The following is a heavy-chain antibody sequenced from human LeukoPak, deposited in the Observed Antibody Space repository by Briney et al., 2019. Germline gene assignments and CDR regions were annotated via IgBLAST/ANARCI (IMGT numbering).Heavy chain of an antibody. J-gene: IGHJ4*02. CDR1: GYTLTELS. Sequence: ASVKVSCKVSGYTLTELSMHWVRQAPGKVLEWMGGFDPEDGETIYAQKFQGRVTMTEDASTDTAYMELSSLRSEDTAVYYCATGGYSSWGNFDYWGQGTLVTVSS. V-gene: IGHV1-24*01. CDR3: ATGGYSSWGNFDY. CDR2: FDPEDGET. D-gene: IGHD6-6*01.